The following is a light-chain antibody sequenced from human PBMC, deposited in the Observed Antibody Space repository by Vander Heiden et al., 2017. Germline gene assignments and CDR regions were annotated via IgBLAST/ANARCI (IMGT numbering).Light chain of an antibody. Sequence: IVLTQSPGTLSLSPGERATLSCRASQSGSSSYLAWYQQKPGQAPRLLIYGASSRATCMPDRCSGRGSGTDFTLTISRLESEDFAVYYCQQYGSSRTFGQGTKVEIK. V-gene: IGKV3-20*01. J-gene: IGKJ1*01. CDR2: GAS. CDR3: QQYGSSRT. CDR1: QSGSSSY.